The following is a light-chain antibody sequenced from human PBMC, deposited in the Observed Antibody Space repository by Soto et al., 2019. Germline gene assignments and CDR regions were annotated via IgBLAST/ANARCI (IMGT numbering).Light chain of an antibody. J-gene: IGKJ1*01. CDR3: QQYGSTPRT. Sequence: EIVLTQSPGTLSLSPGEGATLSCRASQSLTNYLAWYQHKPGQAPRLLIYGASSRATGIPNRFSGSGSGTEFTLTISRLEPEDFAVYYCQQYGSTPRTFGQGTKVEMK. CDR1: QSLTNY. CDR2: GAS. V-gene: IGKV3-20*01.